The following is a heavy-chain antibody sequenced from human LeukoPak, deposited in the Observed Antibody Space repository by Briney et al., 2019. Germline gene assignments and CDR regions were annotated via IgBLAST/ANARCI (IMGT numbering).Heavy chain of an antibody. CDR3: ARGDY. Sequence: KPSETLSLTCTVSGASISSVGYYWSWIRQHPGKGLEWIGFISYTGSSYYNSSLQSRVLISRDTFRNQFSLKMNSVIVADTAMYYCARGDYWGRGTLVTVSS. CDR1: GASISSVGYY. J-gene: IGHJ4*02. CDR2: ISYTGSS. V-gene: IGHV4-31*03.